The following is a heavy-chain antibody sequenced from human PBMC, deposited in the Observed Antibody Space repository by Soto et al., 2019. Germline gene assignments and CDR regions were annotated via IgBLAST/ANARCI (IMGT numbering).Heavy chain of an antibody. CDR3: CGGQYFGDY. CDR2: ISYDGSNK. Sequence: QVQLVESGGGVVQPGRSLRLSCGASGFTFNNYGMQWVRQAPGKGLEWVALISYDGSNKYYADSVKGRFTISRDNSKNTLYIQMNSLRTEDTAGYYCCGGQYFGDYWGQGTLVTVPS. V-gene: IGHV3-30*03. J-gene: IGHJ4*02. D-gene: IGHD3-22*01. CDR1: GFTFNNYG.